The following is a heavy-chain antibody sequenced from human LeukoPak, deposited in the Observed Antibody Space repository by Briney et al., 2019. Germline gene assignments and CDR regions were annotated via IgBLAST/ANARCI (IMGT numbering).Heavy chain of an antibody. CDR2: IYYSGST. CDR1: GGSISSYY. D-gene: IGHD6-19*01. J-gene: IGHJ4*02. Sequence: TSETLSLTCTVSGGSISSYYWSWIRQPPGKGLEWIGYIYYSGSTNYNPSLKSRVTISVDTSKNQFCLKLSSVTAADTAVYYCARDIAVAGRGGYFDYGGQGTLVTVSS. V-gene: IGHV4-59*01. CDR3: ARDIAVAGRGGYFDY.